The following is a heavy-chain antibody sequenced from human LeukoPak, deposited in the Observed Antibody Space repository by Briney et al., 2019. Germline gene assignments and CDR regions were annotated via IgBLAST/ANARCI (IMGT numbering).Heavy chain of an antibody. CDR2: IIPIFGTA. Sequence: SVKVSCKASGGTFSSYAISWVRQAPGQGLEWVGGIIPIFGTANYAQKFQGRVTITADESTSTAYMELSSLRSEDTAVYYCARDLYGELGWFDPWGQGTLVTVSS. V-gene: IGHV1-69*13. J-gene: IGHJ5*02. D-gene: IGHD1-26*01. CDR3: ARDLYGELGWFDP. CDR1: GGTFSSYA.